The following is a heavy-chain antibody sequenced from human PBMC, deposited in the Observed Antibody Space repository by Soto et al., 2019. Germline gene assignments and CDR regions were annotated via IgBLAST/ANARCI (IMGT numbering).Heavy chain of an antibody. D-gene: IGHD6-13*01. J-gene: IGHJ5*02. V-gene: IGHV4-30-4*08. CDR2: IHYSGST. CDR3: ARVPWRSNWQRAPDWFDP. CDR1: GGSVSSGSYY. Sequence: SETLSLTCTVSGGSVSSGSYYWSWIRQPPGKGLEWIGHIHYSGSTYDNPSLKSRVSISVDTSKNQFSLELSSVTAADTAVYYCARVPWRSNWQRAPDWFDPWGQGSLVTVSS.